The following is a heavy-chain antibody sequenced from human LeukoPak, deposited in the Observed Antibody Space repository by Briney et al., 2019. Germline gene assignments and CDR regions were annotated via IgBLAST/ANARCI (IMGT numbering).Heavy chain of an antibody. CDR1: GFTFSSYA. CDR2: ISSNGGST. Sequence: GGSLRLSCSASGFTFSSYAMHWVRQAPGKGLEYVSAISSNGGSTYYADSVKGRSTISRDNAKNTLYLQMNSLRADDTAIYYRVRDSNFKIDYWGQGTLVTVSS. CDR3: VRDSNFKIDY. D-gene: IGHD5-24*01. J-gene: IGHJ4*02. V-gene: IGHV3-64*04.